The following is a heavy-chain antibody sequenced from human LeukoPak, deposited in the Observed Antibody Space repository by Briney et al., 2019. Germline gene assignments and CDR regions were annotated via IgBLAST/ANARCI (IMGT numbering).Heavy chain of an antibody. CDR2: VYVTGST. V-gene: IGHV4-4*07. CDR3: ARHRQWLVDH. CDR1: GDSISSYY. Sequence: SETLSLTCTVPGDSISSYYWSWIRQPAGKGLEWVGRVYVTGSTNLNPALQSRVTMSVDTSKNQFSLKLTSVTAADTAVYYFARHRQWLVDHWGQGTLFT. D-gene: IGHD6-19*01. J-gene: IGHJ5*02.